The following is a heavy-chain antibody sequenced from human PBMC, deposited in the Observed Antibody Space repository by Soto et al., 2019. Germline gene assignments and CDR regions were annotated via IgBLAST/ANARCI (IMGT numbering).Heavy chain of an antibody. CDR1: GFAVSNNY. CDR2: VYSGGTT. D-gene: IGHD3-22*01. J-gene: IGHJ4*02. Sequence: GGSLRLSCVASGFAVSNNYMNWVRQAPGKGLEWVSVVYSGGTTYYADSVRGRFTVSRDDSKNTLFLQMSSLRAEDTAVYYCARAGSPFDSDSSGYWGFDHWGQGTLVTVSS. V-gene: IGHV3-53*01. CDR3: ARAGSPFDSDSSGYWGFDH.